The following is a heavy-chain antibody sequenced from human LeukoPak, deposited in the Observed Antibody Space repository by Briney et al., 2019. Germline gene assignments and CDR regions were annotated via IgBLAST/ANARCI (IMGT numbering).Heavy chain of an antibody. CDR1: GFTFSSYW. J-gene: IGHJ4*02. CDR2: INSDGSST. CDR3: ARLYDGSAYHADHFDY. D-gene: IGHD3-22*01. Sequence: PGGSLRLSCAASGFTFSSYWMHWVRQAPGKGLVWVSRINSDGSSTSYADSVKGRFTISRDNAKNSLYLQMNGLRAEDTAVYYCARLYDGSAYHADHFDYWGQGTLVIVSS. V-gene: IGHV3-74*01.